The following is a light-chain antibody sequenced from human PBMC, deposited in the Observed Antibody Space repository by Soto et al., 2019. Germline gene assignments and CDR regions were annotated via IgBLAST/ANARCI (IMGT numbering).Light chain of an antibody. CDR1: QSVSSY. V-gene: IGKV3-11*01. J-gene: IGKJ1*01. Sequence: EIVLTQSQATLSLSPVERANLSCRASQSVSSYLAWYQPKPGQAPRLLIYDASNRATGIPARFSGSGSGTDVTLTISSLEPEELAVYYCQQRSNWPRTCGQGTKV. CDR3: QQRSNWPRT. CDR2: DAS.